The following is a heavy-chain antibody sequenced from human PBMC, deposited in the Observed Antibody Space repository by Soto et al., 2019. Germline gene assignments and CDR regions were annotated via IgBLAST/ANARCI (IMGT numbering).Heavy chain of an antibody. V-gene: IGHV3-21*01. CDR2: ISSSSSYI. D-gene: IGHD6-19*01. CDR3: ARDIIAVAGSPPYYYGMDV. CDR1: GFTFSSYT. J-gene: IGHJ6*02. Sequence: GSLRRSCAASGFTFSSYTMNWVRQAPGKGLEWVSSISSSSSYIYYADSVKGRFTISRDNAKNSLYLQMNSLRAEDTAVYYCARDIIAVAGSPPYYYGMDVWGQGTTVTVSS.